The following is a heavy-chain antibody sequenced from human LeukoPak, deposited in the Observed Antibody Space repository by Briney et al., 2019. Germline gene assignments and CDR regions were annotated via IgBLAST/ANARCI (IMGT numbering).Heavy chain of an antibody. D-gene: IGHD3-3*01. J-gene: IGHJ4*02. CDR2: INSDGSST. CDR1: GFTFSSYW. V-gene: IGHV3-74*01. Sequence: GGSLRFSCAASGFTFSSYWMHWVRQAPGKGLVWVSRINSDGSSTSYADSVKGRFTISRDNAKNSLYLQMNSLRAEDTAVYYCARDHLIYYDFWSGYLDYWGQGTLVTVSS. CDR3: ARDHLIYYDFWSGYLDY.